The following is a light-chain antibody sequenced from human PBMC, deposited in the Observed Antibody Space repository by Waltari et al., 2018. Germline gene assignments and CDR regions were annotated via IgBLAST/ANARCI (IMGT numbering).Light chain of an antibody. J-gene: IGLJ3*02. Sequence: QSALTQPASVSGSPGHSITISCTGTSSDVGFYNYFSWYQQHPGNAPKLMIYDVSERPSGVSNRFSGSKSGNTASLTISGLQAEDEADYYCNSYAGSSSWVFGGGTKLTVL. CDR3: NSYAGSSSWV. CDR2: DVS. CDR1: SSDVGFYNY. V-gene: IGLV2-14*01.